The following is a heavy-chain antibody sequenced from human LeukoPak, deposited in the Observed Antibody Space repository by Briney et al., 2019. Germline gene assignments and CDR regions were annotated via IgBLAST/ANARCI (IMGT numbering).Heavy chain of an antibody. CDR1: GFTFSGSA. Sequence: GGSLRLSCAASGFTFSGSAMHWVRQASGKGLEWVGRIRSKANGYATAYAASVKGRFTISRDNSKNTLYLQMNSLRDEDTAVYYCAKDSHWILFDDWGQGTLVTVSS. CDR2: IRSKANGYAT. D-gene: IGHD2-2*03. V-gene: IGHV3-73*01. CDR3: AKDSHWILFDD. J-gene: IGHJ4*02.